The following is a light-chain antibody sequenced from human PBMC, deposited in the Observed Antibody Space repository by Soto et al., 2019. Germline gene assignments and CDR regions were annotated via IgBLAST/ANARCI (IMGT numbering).Light chain of an antibody. CDR1: SSDVGGYNY. CDR3: SSYASSSTPYV. V-gene: IGLV2-14*03. Sequence: QSVLTQPASVSGSPGQSITISCTGTSSDVGGYNYVSWYQQHPGKAPKLMIYDVSYRPSGVSNRFSGSKSGNTASLTVSGLQAEDEADYYCSSYASSSTPYVLGTETKVTVL. J-gene: IGLJ1*01. CDR2: DVS.